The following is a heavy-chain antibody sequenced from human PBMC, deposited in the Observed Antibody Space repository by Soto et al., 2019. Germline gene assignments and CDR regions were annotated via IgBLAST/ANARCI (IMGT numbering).Heavy chain of an antibody. V-gene: IGHV4-39*02. Sequence: SETLSLTCSVSGDSMSRGASSWGWVRQPPGKGLEWVASVHYRGHPYFNPSLKSRIGISVDLSMNHFSLSLSSMTAADKAVYYCARGGGYDSFDFWGQGIKVTVSS. J-gene: IGHJ4*02. CDR3: ARGGGYDSFDF. CDR1: GDSMSRGASS. D-gene: IGHD2-15*01. CDR2: VHYRGHP.